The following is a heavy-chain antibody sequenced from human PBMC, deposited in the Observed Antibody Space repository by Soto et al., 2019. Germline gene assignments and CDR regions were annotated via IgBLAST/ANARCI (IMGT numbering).Heavy chain of an antibody. CDR1: GFTFSTYA. CDR3: ARWGCSGSNCNLNQRSYDL. Sequence: PGGSLRLSCAASGFTFSTYAMYWVRQAPGKGLEWVAVIWYDGSNKYYADSVKGRFTISRDNSKNTMSLQMNSLRAEDTAVYYCARWGCSGSNCNLNQRSYDLWGQGTLVTVSS. V-gene: IGHV3-33*03. CDR2: IWYDGSNK. J-gene: IGHJ4*02. D-gene: IGHD2-15*01.